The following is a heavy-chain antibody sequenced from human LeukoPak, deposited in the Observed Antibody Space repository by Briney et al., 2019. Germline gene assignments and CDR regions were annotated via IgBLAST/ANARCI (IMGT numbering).Heavy chain of an antibody. V-gene: IGHV3-48*01. Sequence: PGGSLRLSCAASGLTFSSSSMNWVRQAPGKELEWISYIRSSSDTIYYADSVKGRFTVSRDNAKNSLYLQMDSLRAEDTAVYYCAKDPRITMVLTGWFDPWGQGTLVTVSS. D-gene: IGHD3-10*01. CDR1: GLTFSSSS. J-gene: IGHJ5*02. CDR2: IRSSSDTI. CDR3: AKDPRITMVLTGWFDP.